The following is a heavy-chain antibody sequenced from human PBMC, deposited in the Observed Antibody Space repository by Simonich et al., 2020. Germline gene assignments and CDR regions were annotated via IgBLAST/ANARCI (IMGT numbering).Heavy chain of an antibody. CDR2: ISASNGNT. V-gene: IGHV1-18*01. D-gene: IGHD6-13*01. Sequence: QVQLVQSGAEVKKPGASVKVSCKASGYTFTSYGFSWVRQAPGQGLEGMGWISASNGNTNYAPKLQGRVTMTTDTSTSTAYMELRSLRSDDTAVYYCARDQGGRAAAATDYWGQGTLVTVSS. CDR3: ARDQGGRAAAATDY. J-gene: IGHJ4*02. CDR1: GYTFTSYG.